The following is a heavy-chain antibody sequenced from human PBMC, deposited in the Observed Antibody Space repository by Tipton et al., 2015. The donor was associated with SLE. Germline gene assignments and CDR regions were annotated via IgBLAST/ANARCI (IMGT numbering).Heavy chain of an antibody. CDR3: ARGDLELSLDY. Sequence: TLSPTCTVSGVSISSGLYYWTWIRQRPGKGLEWIGNIYYTGNTYYNPSLRSRLTISVDTSQSQFSLKLNSVTAADTAVYYCARGDLELSLDYWGQGTLVTVSS. D-gene: IGHD3-3*01. V-gene: IGHV4-31*03. CDR1: GVSISSGLYY. J-gene: IGHJ4*02. CDR2: IYYTGNT.